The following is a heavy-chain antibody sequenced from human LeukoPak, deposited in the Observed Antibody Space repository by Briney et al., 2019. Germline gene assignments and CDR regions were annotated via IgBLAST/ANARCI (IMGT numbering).Heavy chain of an antibody. Sequence: SETLSLTCAVYGGSFSGYYWSWIRQPPGKGLEWIGEINHSESTNYNPSLKSRVTISVDTSKNQFSLKLSSVSAADTAVYYCARDSRIQLWTTGLYYFDYWGQGTLVTVSS. J-gene: IGHJ4*02. CDR2: INHSEST. CDR3: ARDSRIQLWTTGLYYFDY. CDR1: GGSFSGYY. V-gene: IGHV4-34*01. D-gene: IGHD5-18*01.